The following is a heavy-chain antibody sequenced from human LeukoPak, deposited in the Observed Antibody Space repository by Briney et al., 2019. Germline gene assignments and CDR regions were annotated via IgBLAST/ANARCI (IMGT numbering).Heavy chain of an antibody. D-gene: IGHD5-12*01. J-gene: IGHJ6*02. V-gene: IGHV3-30*04. Sequence: GGSLTLSCVASGFTFSNFAPHWLRQAPGKGLEWVAVISSDGSNKLYADSVKALFTISRDNPVDTVFLQMNSLRADDTAVYYCTRDDVLSGYVPYYYAMDVWGQGTTVTVSS. CDR2: ISSDGSNK. CDR3: TRDDVLSGYVPYYYAMDV. CDR1: GFTFSNFA.